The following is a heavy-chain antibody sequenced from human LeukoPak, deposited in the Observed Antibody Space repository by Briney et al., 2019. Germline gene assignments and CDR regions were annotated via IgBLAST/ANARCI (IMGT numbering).Heavy chain of an antibody. J-gene: IGHJ5*02. CDR3: ARFGDYSSGWYNWFDP. V-gene: IGHV1-18*01. Sequence: ASVKVSCKASGYTFTSYGISWVRQAPGQGLECMGWISAYNGNTNYAQKLQGRVTMTTDTSTSTAYMELRSLRSDDTAVYYCARFGDYSSGWYNWFDPWGQGTLVTVSS. CDR2: ISAYNGNT. D-gene: IGHD6-19*01. CDR1: GYTFTSYG.